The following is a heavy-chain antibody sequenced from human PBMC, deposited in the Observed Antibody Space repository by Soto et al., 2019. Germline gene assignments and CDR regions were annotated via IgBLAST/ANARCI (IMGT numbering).Heavy chain of an antibody. CDR3: VRHGPRWNQKNGMEV. Sequence: SETLSLTCSVSGGSISSSHYYWAWIRQPPGKGLEWIATIYYSGLTYYNPSLNSRVIISLHTSNNQLSLELTFVTAADTAVYYCVRHGPRWNQKNGMEVWGEGIKVTVSS. CDR2: IYYSGLT. J-gene: IGHJ6*02. V-gene: IGHV4-39*01. CDR1: GGSISSSHYY. D-gene: IGHD1-1*01.